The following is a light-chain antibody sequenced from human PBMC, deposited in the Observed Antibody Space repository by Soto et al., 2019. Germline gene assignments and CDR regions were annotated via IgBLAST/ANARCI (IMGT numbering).Light chain of an antibody. CDR3: QQYSDWRPQ. Sequence: EMMLTKSPATLSVSTGDRAPLFCRASHSVSSSLAWYQQKPGQAPRLLIHGASTRATGIPARFSGSGSGTEFTLTISSLQSEDFAVYYCQQYSDWRPQFGQGTKVDIK. V-gene: IGKV3-15*01. CDR1: HSVSSS. CDR2: GAS. J-gene: IGKJ1*01.